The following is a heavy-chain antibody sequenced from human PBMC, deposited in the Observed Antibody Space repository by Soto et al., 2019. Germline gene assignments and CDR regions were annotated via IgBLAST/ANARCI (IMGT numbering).Heavy chain of an antibody. CDR3: VNYDITKA. CDR1: GFTFRSYS. Sequence: EVQLVESGGDLVQPGASLRLSCAASGFTFRSYSMHWVRQAPGKGLVWVSRINSDGSTTTYADSVKGRFTISRDNAKNTLYLQMNSLRAEDTAVYYCVNYDITKAWGQGTLVTVSS. CDR2: INSDGSTT. J-gene: IGHJ5*02. V-gene: IGHV3-74*01. D-gene: IGHD3-9*01.